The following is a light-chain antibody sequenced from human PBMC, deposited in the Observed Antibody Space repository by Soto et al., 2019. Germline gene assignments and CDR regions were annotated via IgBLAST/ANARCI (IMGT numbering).Light chain of an antibody. Sequence: DIQMTQSPSTLSASVGDRVTITCRASQSISYWLAWYHQKPGKAPKLLIYKASSIETGFPSRFGGSGSGTEFNLTISSLQPDDFATYYCQQYITYPWTFGQGTRVDIK. CDR2: KAS. V-gene: IGKV1-5*03. CDR3: QQYITYPWT. CDR1: QSISYW. J-gene: IGKJ1*01.